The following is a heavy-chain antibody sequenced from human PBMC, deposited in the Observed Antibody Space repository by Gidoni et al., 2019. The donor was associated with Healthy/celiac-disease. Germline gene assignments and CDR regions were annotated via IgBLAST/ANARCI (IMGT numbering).Heavy chain of an antibody. CDR3: AKGDYYDSSGYYRGNLEGGGGYYYYGMDV. V-gene: IGHV3-30*18. D-gene: IGHD3-22*01. Sequence: IHWVRQAPGKGLEWVAVISYDGSNKYYADSVKGRFTISRDNSKNTLYLQMNSLRAEDTAVYYCAKGDYYDSSGYYRGNLEGGGGYYYYGMDVWGQGTTVTVSS. CDR2: ISYDGSNK. J-gene: IGHJ6*02.